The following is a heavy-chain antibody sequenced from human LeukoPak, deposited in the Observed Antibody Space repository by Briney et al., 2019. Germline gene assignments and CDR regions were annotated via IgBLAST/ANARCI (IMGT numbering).Heavy chain of an antibody. CDR1: GGSISSGGYY. Sequence: SETLSLTCTVSGGSISSGGYYWSWIRQPPGKGLEWIGYIYHSGSTYYNPSLKSRVTISVDRSKNQFSLKLSSVTAADTAVYYCARVVTQHVVVPANSYYYMDVWGKGTTVTVSS. CDR3: ARVVTQHVVVPANSYYYMDV. V-gene: IGHV4-30-2*01. CDR2: IYHSGST. J-gene: IGHJ6*03. D-gene: IGHD2-2*01.